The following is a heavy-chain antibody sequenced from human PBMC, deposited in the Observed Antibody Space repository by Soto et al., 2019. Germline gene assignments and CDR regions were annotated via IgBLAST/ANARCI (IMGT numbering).Heavy chain of an antibody. CDR3: ARIKGGYTATFDY. D-gene: IGHD5-18*01. CDR1: GGSISNYY. CDR2: IYYSGST. Sequence: SETLSLTCTVSGGSISNYYWIWVRQPPGKGLEFIGYIYYSGSTNYTPSLKSRVTISVDTSKNQFSLKLSSVTAADTAMYYCARIKGGYTATFDYWGQGTLVTVSS. V-gene: IGHV4-59*01. J-gene: IGHJ4*02.